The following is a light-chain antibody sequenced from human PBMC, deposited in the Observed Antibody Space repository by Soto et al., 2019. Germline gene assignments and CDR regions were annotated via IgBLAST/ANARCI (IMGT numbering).Light chain of an antibody. V-gene: IGKV3-20*01. Sequence: EIVLTQSPGTLSLSPGERATLSCRASQSVSSSFLAWYQQKPGQAPRLPIYGASSRATGIPDRFSGSGSGTDFTLTISRLEPEDFAVYYCQQYGSSPFTFGPATKVDFK. CDR2: GAS. CDR3: QQYGSSPFT. CDR1: QSVSSSF. J-gene: IGKJ3*01.